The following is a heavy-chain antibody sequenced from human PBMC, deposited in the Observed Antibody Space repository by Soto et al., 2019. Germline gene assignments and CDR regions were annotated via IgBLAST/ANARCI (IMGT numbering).Heavy chain of an antibody. D-gene: IGHD2-15*01. J-gene: IGHJ6*02. CDR1: GFTFSRYS. Sequence: QVQLMESGGGVVQPGGSLRLSYVTSGFTFSRYSMHWFRQAPGKGLEWVAVTSSDGGTKFYADSVKGRFTVSRDNSKNTLYLQMNSLRAEDTAVYYCAKAGDHCSGGSCYDYYYYGMDVWGQGTTVTVSS. V-gene: IGHV3-30-3*01. CDR2: TSSDGGTK. CDR3: AKAGDHCSGGSCYDYYYYGMDV.